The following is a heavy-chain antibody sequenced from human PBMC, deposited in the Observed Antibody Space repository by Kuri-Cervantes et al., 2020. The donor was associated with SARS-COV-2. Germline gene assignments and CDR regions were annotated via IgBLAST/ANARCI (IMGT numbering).Heavy chain of an antibody. D-gene: IGHD3-3*01. CDR2: VKTNSGNT. Sequence: ASVKVSCKAPETTFPNYDINWVRQATGQGLEWMGMVKTNSGNTLYAQFFQGRVTMTRDTSTSTVYMELSSLRSEDTAVYYCARRFLEWSQGMDVWGKGTTVTVSS. CDR3: ARRFLEWSQGMDV. V-gene: IGHV1-8*01. CDR1: ETTFPNYD. J-gene: IGHJ6*03.